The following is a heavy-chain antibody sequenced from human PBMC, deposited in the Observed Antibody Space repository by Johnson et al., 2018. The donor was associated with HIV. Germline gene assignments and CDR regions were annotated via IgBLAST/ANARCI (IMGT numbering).Heavy chain of an antibody. CDR2: ISYDGSNK. CDR3: AREYYDSSGYYYGGVSAFDI. CDR1: GFTFSSYG. D-gene: IGHD3-22*01. J-gene: IGHJ3*02. Sequence: QVRLVESGGGVVQPGRSLRLSCAASGFTFSSYGMHWVRQAPGKGLEWVAVISYDGSNKYYADSVKGRFTISRDNSKNTLYLQMNSLRAEDTAVYYCAREYYDSSGYYYGGVSAFDIWGQGTMVTVSS. V-gene: IGHV3-30*19.